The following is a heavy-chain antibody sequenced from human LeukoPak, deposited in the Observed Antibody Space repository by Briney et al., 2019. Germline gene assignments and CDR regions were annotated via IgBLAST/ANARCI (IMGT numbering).Heavy chain of an antibody. J-gene: IGHJ6*02. CDR1: GFTFSSYG. D-gene: IGHD2-2*01. V-gene: IGHV3-33*01. CDR2: IWYDGSNK. Sequence: PGGSLRLSCAASGFTFSSYGMHWVRQAPGKGLEWAAVIWYDGSNKYYADSVKGRFTISRDNSKNTLYLQMNSLRAEDTAVYYCARDRCSKDCSSTRSVGYYYGMDVWGQGTTVTVSS. CDR3: ARDRCSKDCSSTRSVGYYYGMDV.